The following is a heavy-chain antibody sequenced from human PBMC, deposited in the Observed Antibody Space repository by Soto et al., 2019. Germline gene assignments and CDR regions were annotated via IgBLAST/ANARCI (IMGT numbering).Heavy chain of an antibody. V-gene: IGHV4-34*01. CDR3: ARAGLQVLLWFGELSNWFDP. J-gene: IGHJ5*02. CDR2: INHSGST. Sequence: PSETLSLTCAVYGGSFSGYYWSWIRQPPGKGLEWIGEINHSGSTNYNPSLKSRVTISVDTSKNQFSLKLSSVTAADTAVYYCARAGLQVLLWFGELSNWFDPWGQGTLVTVSS. CDR1: GGSFSGYY. D-gene: IGHD3-10*01.